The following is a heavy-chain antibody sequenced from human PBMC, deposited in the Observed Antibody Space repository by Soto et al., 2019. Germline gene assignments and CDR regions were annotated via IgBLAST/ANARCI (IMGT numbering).Heavy chain of an antibody. D-gene: IGHD3-22*01. CDR3: TRDPRNYYDSIGSANWFDP. V-gene: IGHV3-73*01. J-gene: IGHJ5*02. CDR1: GFTFSGSA. CDR2: IRSKSNSYAT. Sequence: LKISCAASGFTFSGSAMHWVRQASGKGLEWVGRIRSKSNSYATAYAASVKGRFTISRDDSKDTAYLQMNSLKTEDTAVYYCTRDPRNYYDSIGSANWFDPWGQGTLVTVSS.